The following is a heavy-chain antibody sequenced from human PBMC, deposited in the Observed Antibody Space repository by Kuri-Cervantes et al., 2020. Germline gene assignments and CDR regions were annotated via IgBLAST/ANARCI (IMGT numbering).Heavy chain of an antibody. CDR2: IWYDGSNK. D-gene: IGHD5-18*01. V-gene: IGHV3-33*01. CDR1: GFTFSSYG. Sequence: GESLKISCAASGFTFSSYGMHWVRQAPGKGLEWVAVIWYDGSNKYYADSVKGRFTISRDNSKNTLYLQMNSLRAEDTAVYYCARDGYSYGSPVGYYFDYWGQGTLVTVSS. J-gene: IGHJ4*02. CDR3: ARDGYSYGSPVGYYFDY.